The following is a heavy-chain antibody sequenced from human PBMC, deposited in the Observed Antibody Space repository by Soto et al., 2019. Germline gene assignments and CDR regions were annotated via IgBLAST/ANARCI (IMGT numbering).Heavy chain of an antibody. CDR1: GFTVSTTY. Sequence: EVQLVESGGGLIHPGGSLRLSCGASGFTVSTTYMSWVRQAPGKGLEWVSTMYTGGSTSYADSVKGRFTISRDNSKNTLYLQMNSLRVEDTAVYYCAGGGGYSCSDGHDSWGQGTLVTVSS. CDR2: MYTGGST. D-gene: IGHD5-12*01. CDR3: AGGGGYSCSDGHDS. V-gene: IGHV3-53*01. J-gene: IGHJ4*02.